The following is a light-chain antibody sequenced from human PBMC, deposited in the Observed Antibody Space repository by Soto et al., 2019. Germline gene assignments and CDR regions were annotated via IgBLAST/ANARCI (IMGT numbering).Light chain of an antibody. Sequence: DIQMTQSPSTLSASVGDRVTITCRASQSISSWLAWYQQKPGKAPKLLMYDASSLESGVPSRFSGRGSGTEFTLTISSLQPDDFATYYCQQYKSYPYTFGQGTKLEIK. J-gene: IGKJ2*01. CDR1: QSISSW. CDR2: DAS. CDR3: QQYKSYPYT. V-gene: IGKV1-5*01.